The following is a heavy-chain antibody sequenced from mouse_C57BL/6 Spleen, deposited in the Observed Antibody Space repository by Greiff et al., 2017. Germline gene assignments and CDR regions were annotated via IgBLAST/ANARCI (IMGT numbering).Heavy chain of an antibody. CDR1: GFTFSSYA. CDR3: TRVTTVVATEYFDV. D-gene: IGHD1-1*01. CDR2: ISSGGDYI. J-gene: IGHJ1*03. Sequence: EVKLVESGEGLVKPGGSLTLSCAASGFTFSSYAMSWVRQTPEKRLEWVAYISSGGDYIYYADTVKGRFTISRDNARNTLYLQMSSLKSEDTAMYYCTRVTTVVATEYFDVWGTGTTVTVSS. V-gene: IGHV5-9-1*02.